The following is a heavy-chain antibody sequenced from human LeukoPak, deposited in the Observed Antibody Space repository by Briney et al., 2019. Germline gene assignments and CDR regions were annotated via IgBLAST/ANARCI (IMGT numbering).Heavy chain of an antibody. V-gene: IGHV3-48*03. D-gene: IGHD6-6*01. CDR2: ISSSGSTI. Sequence: PGGSLRLSCAASGFTFSSYEMNWVRQAPGKGLEWVSYISSSGSTIYYADSVKGRFTISRDNAKNSLYLQMNSLRAEDTAVYYCARQGGIAARRRDFDYRGQGTLVTVSS. CDR3: ARQGGIAARRRDFDY. J-gene: IGHJ4*02. CDR1: GFTFSSYE.